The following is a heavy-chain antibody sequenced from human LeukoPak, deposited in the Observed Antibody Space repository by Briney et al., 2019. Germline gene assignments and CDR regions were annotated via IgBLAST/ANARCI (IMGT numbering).Heavy chain of an antibody. Sequence: PGRSLRLSCAASGFTFSGYGMHWVRQAPGKGLEWVAVISYDGSNKYYADSVKGRFTISRDNAKNSLYLQMNSLRAEDTAVYYCARHIGVGAHFDYWGQGTLVTVSS. J-gene: IGHJ4*02. CDR1: GFTFSGYG. CDR2: ISYDGSNK. CDR3: ARHIGVGAHFDY. V-gene: IGHV3-30*03. D-gene: IGHD1-26*01.